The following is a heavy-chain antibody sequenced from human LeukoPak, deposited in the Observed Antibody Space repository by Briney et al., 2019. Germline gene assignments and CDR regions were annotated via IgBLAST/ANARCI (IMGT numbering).Heavy chain of an antibody. Sequence: ASVKVSCKASGYTFTSYDINWVRQATGQGLEWMGWMNPNSGNTGYAQKFQGRVTITADESTSTAYMELSSLRSEDTAVYYCASQGSSSRGFDYWGQGTLVTVSS. CDR1: GYTFTSYD. CDR2: MNPNSGNT. CDR3: ASQGSSSRGFDY. D-gene: IGHD6-6*01. J-gene: IGHJ4*02. V-gene: IGHV1-8*03.